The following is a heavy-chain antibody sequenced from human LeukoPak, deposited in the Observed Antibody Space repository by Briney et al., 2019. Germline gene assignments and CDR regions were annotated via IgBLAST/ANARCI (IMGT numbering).Heavy chain of an antibody. CDR2: IWPSGST. CDR1: GGSISSSY. J-gene: IGHJ4*02. Sequence: PSETLSLTCTVSGGSISSSYWSWIRQPPGKGLEWIGYIWPSGSTNYNPSLSGRVAISLDKSRNHFTLMVTAVTAADTAFYYCARKGPEHLPTYFDHWGRGILVTVFS. D-gene: IGHD2-21*01. CDR3: ARKGPEHLPTYFDH. V-gene: IGHV4-4*08.